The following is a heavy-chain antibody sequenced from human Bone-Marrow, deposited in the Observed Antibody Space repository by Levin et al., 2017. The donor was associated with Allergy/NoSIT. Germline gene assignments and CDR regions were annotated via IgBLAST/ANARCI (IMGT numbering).Heavy chain of an antibody. J-gene: IGHJ4*02. CDR2: IYYTGNV. CDR3: ARHYDGLLYNFDS. Sequence: LSQTLSLTCTVSGGSICHSYWSWIRQTPGKGLQWIGYIYYTGNVHYNPSLMSRLTLSVDTSKNQFSLKLRSVTAADTAVYYCARHYDGLLYNFDSWGQGTLVTVSS. V-gene: IGHV4-59*01. D-gene: IGHD3-22*01. CDR1: GGSICHSY.